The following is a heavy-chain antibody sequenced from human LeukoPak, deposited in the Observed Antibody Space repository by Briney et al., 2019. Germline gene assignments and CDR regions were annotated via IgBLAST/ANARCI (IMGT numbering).Heavy chain of an antibody. D-gene: IGHD3-22*01. CDR2: IKSQADGGTT. V-gene: IGHV3-15*01. Sequence: GGSLRLSCAASGFTFTNAWMSWVRQAPGKGLEWVGHIKSQADGGTTDYPAPVKGRFIISRDDSKHTLYLQMTRLKTDDTAVYYCAKYDTSVNFDFWGQGTLVTVSS. CDR1: GFTFTNAW. CDR3: AKYDTSVNFDF. J-gene: IGHJ4*02.